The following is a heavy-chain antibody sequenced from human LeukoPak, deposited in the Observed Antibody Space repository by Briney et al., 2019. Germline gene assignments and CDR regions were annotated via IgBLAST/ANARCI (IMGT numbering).Heavy chain of an antibody. CDR1: GFSFSNYF. CDR2: IKNSGRST. D-gene: IGHD1-26*01. Sequence: PRGSLRLSCEASGFSFSNYFMSLFRQAPGKGLEWVSYIKNSGRSTNYADAVKGRFPISRDNVKKSVYLEMTDLRAEDTAVYYCAREASGNYHVLDSWGQGTLVSVSS. V-gene: IGHV3-11*04. J-gene: IGHJ4*02. CDR3: AREASGNYHVLDS.